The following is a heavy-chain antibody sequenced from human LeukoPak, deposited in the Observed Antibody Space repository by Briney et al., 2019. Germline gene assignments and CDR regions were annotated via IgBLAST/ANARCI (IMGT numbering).Heavy chain of an antibody. CDR3: ARYLPVGDYFDY. J-gene: IGHJ4*02. V-gene: IGHV3-23*01. Sequence: GSLRLSCAASGLTFSTYAMSWVRQAPGKGLEWVSTISGNGGATYYADSVKGRFTLSRDNSENTLYLQMNSLRADDTAVYYCARYLPVGDYFDYWGQGTLVTVSS. CDR2: ISGNGGAT. CDR1: GLTFSTYA. D-gene: IGHD2-8*02.